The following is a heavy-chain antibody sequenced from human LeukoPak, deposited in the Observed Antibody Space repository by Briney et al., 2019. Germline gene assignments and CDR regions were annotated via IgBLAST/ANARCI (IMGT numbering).Heavy chain of an antibody. Sequence: GGSLRLSCAASGFTFSTYTMNWVRQAPGNGLEWVSSITSGSGYIYYADSVKGRFTISRDNAKNSLYLQMNSLRAEDTALYYCARVYNSGQNDYWGQGTLVTVSS. J-gene: IGHJ4*02. CDR1: GFTFSTYT. CDR3: ARVYNSGQNDY. CDR2: ITSGSGYI. V-gene: IGHV3-21*01. D-gene: IGHD6-19*01.